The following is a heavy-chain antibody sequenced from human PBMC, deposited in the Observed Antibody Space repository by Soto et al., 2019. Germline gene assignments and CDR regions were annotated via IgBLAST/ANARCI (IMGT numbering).Heavy chain of an antibody. J-gene: IGHJ4*02. CDR1: EFTFSSYA. Sequence: EVQLLDSGGGMVQPGGSLRLSCAAFEFTFSSYAMSWVRQAPGKGLEWVSSIVGSGGTTYYADSVKGRFTISRDNSKDTLYLQMNSLRAEDTAVYFCAKHNYGDYHVDYGGQGTLVTVSS. CDR2: IVGSGGTT. CDR3: AKHNYGDYHVDY. D-gene: IGHD4-17*01. V-gene: IGHV3-23*01.